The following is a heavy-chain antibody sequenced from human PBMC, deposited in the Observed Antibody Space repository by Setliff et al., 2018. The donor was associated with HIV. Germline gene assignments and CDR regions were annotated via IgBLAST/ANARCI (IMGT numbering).Heavy chain of an antibody. CDR2: IIPIVTIA. V-gene: IGHV1-69*16. D-gene: IGHD2-2*01. J-gene: IGHJ5*02. CDR1: GGSFTSYT. CDR3: AGDFGGYCSSMSCPGLFDP. Sequence: SVKVSCKASGGSFTSYTFSWVRQAPGQGLEWMGRIIPIVTIAHYAEQFVGRVTITTHESTSTAYMELSSLRSEDTAVYYCAGDFGGYCSSMSCPGLFDPWGQGTLVTVSS.